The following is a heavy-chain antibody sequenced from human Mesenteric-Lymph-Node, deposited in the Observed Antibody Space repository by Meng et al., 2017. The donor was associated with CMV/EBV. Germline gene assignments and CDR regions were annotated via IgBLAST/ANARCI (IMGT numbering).Heavy chain of an antibody. J-gene: IGHJ5*02. CDR3: ARDPTGGRRDFWSGAESWFDP. D-gene: IGHD3-3*01. Sequence: GMSWFRQALGKGLEWVSGINWNGGITGYADSVKRRFTISRDNAKNSLYLQMNSVRAEDTALYYCARDPTGGRRDFWSGAESWFDPWGQGTLVTVSS. V-gene: IGHV3-20*03. CDR1: G. CDR2: INWNGGIT.